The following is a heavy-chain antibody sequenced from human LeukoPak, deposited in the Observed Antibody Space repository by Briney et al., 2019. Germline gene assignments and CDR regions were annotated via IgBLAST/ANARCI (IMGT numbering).Heavy chain of an antibody. D-gene: IGHD3-22*01. CDR3: ARATGYDSSGYPSYFDY. J-gene: IGHJ4*02. CDR1: GFTFSSYA. V-gene: IGHV3-64*01. Sequence: GGSLRLSCAASGFTFSSYAMHWVRQAPGKGLEYVSAISSNGGSTYYANSVKGRFTISRDNSKNTLYLQMGSLRAEDMAVYYCARATGYDSSGYPSYFDYWGQGTLVTVSS. CDR2: ISSNGGST.